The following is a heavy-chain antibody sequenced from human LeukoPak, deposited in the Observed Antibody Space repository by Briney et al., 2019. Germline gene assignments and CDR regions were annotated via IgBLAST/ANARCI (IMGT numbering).Heavy chain of an antibody. CDR3: ARAKWELFSAFDI. D-gene: IGHD1-26*01. CDR2: IYPGDSDT. CDR1: GYSFTSYW. J-gene: IGHJ3*02. V-gene: IGHV5-51*01. Sequence: GESLKISCKGSGYSFTSYWIGWVRQMPGKGLEWMGIIYPGDSDTRYSPSFQGQVTVSADKSISTAYLQWSSLKASDTAMYYCARAKWELFSAFDIWGQGTMVTVPS.